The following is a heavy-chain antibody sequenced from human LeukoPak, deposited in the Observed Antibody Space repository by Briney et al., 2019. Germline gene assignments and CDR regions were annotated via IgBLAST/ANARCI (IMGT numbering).Heavy chain of an antibody. Sequence: PGGSLRLSCTASGFTFNNAWMSWVRQAPGKGLEWVGRITYKTNGGTADYAAPLKGRFTISRDDSKDTVYLQMNSLRAEDTAVYYCARDRVTMVRGANYYYYYGMDVWGQEXTVTVSS. J-gene: IGHJ6*02. CDR1: GFTFNNAW. D-gene: IGHD3-10*01. CDR3: ARDRVTMVRGANYYYYYGMDV. V-gene: IGHV3-15*01. CDR2: ITYKTNGGTA.